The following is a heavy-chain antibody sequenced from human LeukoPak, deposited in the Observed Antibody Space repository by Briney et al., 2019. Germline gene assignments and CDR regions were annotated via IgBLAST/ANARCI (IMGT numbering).Heavy chain of an antibody. V-gene: IGHV1-2*02. J-gene: IGHJ4*02. Sequence: AASVKVSCKASGYTFTGYYMHWVRQAPGQGLEWMGWINPNSGGTNYAQKFQGRVTMTRDTSISTAYMELSRLRSDDTAVYYCAREVDFWSGYYGYWGQGTLVTVSS. CDR3: AREVDFWSGYYGY. D-gene: IGHD3-3*01. CDR1: GYTFTGYY. CDR2: INPNSGGT.